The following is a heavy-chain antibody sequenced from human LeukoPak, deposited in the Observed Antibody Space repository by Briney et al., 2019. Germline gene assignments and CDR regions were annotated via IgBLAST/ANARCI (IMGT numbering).Heavy chain of an antibody. V-gene: IGHV1-69*05. J-gene: IGHJ3*02. CDR1: GGTFSSYA. CDR2: IIPIFGTA. CDR3: ARGRYCSADICTGGDSFDI. Sequence: ASVKVSCKASGGTFSSYAISWVRQAPGQGLEWMGGIIPIFGTANYAQKFQGRVTITTDESTSTAYMELSSLRSEDTAVYYCARGRYCSADICTGGDSFDIWGQGTMVSVSP. D-gene: IGHD2-15*01.